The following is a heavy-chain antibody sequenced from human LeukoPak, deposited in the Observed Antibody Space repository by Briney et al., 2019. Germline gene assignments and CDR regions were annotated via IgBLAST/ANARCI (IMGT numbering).Heavy chain of an antibody. CDR2: IYYSGST. CDR1: GGSISSYY. J-gene: IGHJ4*02. Sequence: SETLSLTCTVSGGSISSYYWSWIRQPPGKGLEWIGYIYYSGSTNYNPSLKSRVTISVDTSKNQFSLKLSPVTAADTAVYYCVRHTLDYYDSSGYYYSHHYFDNWGQGTLVTVSS. D-gene: IGHD3-22*01. V-gene: IGHV4-59*01. CDR3: VRHTLDYYDSSGYYYSHHYFDN.